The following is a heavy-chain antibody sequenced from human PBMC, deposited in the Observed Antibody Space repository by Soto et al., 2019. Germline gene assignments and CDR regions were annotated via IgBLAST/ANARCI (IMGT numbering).Heavy chain of an antibody. V-gene: IGHV3-66*01. J-gene: IGHJ4*02. D-gene: IGHD3-16*01. CDR2: IFSDGRT. CDR3: AKSTLLVDYIWGILAY. CDR1: GFTVSSNY. Sequence: GGSLRLSCAASGFTVSSNYMTWVRRAPGKGLEWVSVIFSDGRTYSADSVRGRFSISRDNSKNTLYLQMNDLRDEDTAVYYCAKSTLLVDYIWGILAYWGQGALVTVSS.